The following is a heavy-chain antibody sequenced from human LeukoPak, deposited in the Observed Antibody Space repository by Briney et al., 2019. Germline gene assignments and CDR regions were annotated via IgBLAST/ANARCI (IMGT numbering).Heavy chain of an antibody. CDR2: ISSSSRYI. CDR1: GFTFSNYN. J-gene: IGHJ4*02. D-gene: IGHD1-1*01. CDR3: ARVRYDWQTYYFDY. Sequence: SGGSLRLSCAASGFTFSNYNMNWVRQAPGKGLEWVSSISSSSRYIYYADSVKGRFTISRDNAKNSLYLQMNSLRAEDTAVYYCARVRYDWQTYYFDYWGQGTLVTVSS. V-gene: IGHV3-21*01.